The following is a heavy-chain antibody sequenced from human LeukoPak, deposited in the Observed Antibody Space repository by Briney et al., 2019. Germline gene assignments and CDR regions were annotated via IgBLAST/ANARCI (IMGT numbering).Heavy chain of an antibody. J-gene: IGHJ4*02. D-gene: IGHD6-19*01. CDR3: ARDPGVRWLVGFDY. CDR1: KFTFSNYG. Sequence: SGGSLRLSCAASKFTFSNYGMQWVRQAPGKGLEWVAVIWYDGGNKYYADSVKSRFTISRDNSENTLYLQMDSLRAEDTAVYYCARDPGVRWLVGFDYWGQGTLVTVSS. CDR2: IWYDGGNK. V-gene: IGHV3-33*01.